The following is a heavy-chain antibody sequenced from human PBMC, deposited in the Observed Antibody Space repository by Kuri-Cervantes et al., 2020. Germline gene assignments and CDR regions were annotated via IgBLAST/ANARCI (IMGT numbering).Heavy chain of an antibody. J-gene: IGHJ6*03. D-gene: IGHD3-10*01. CDR3: ARGFRMVRGPHYDELSYYYYMDV. V-gene: IGHV1-69*05. Sequence: SVKVSCKASGGTFSSYAISWVRQAPGQGLEWMGGIIPIFGTANYAQKFQGRVTITTDESTSTAYMELSSLRSEDTAVYYRARGFRMVRGPHYDELSYYYYMDVWGKGTTVTVSS. CDR1: GGTFSSYA. CDR2: IIPIFGTA.